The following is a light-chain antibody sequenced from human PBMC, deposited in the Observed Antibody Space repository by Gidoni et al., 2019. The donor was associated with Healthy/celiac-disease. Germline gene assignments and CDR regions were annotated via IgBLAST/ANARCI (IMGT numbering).Light chain of an antibody. CDR3: MQALQTPIT. CDR1: QSLLHSNGYNY. J-gene: IGKJ5*01. CDR2: LGS. Sequence: DIVMTQSPLSLPVTPGEPASISCMASQSLLHSNGYNYLDWYLQKPGQSPQLLIDLGSNRASGVPDRFSGSGAGTDFTLKISRVEAEDVGVYYCMQALQTPITFGQGTRLEIK. V-gene: IGKV2-28*01.